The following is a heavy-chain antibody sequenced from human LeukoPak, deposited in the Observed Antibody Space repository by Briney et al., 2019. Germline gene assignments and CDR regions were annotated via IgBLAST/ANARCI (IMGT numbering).Heavy chain of an antibody. CDR1: GGPISSGSYY. J-gene: IGHJ4*02. CDR3: AREVPYGSGSYYNY. CDR2: IYTSGST. Sequence: ASETLSLTCTVSGGPISSGSYYWSWIRQPAGKGLEWIGRIYTSGSTNYNPSLRSRVTISVDTSKNQFSLKLSSVTAADTAVYYCAREVPYGSGSYYNYWGQGTLVTVSS. D-gene: IGHD3-10*01. V-gene: IGHV4-61*02.